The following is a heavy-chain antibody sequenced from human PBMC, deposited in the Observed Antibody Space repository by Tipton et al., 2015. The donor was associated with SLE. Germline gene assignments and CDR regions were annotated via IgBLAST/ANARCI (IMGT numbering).Heavy chain of an antibody. D-gene: IGHD6-13*01. Sequence: QLVQSGGGLVKPGGSLTVSCAGYGFSFDTYSMNWVRQTPGKGLEWVSSITATSFDIYYADSVKGRFTISRDNARNSLYLQMNTLRVEDTAVYYCARFGAAAGIRTGFDIWGQGTMVTVSS. V-gene: IGHV3-21*03. CDR3: ARFGAAAGIRTGFDI. J-gene: IGHJ3*02. CDR2: ITATSFDI. CDR1: GFSFDTYS.